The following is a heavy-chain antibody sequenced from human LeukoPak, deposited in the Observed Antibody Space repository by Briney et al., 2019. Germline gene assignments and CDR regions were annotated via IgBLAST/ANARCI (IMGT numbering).Heavy chain of an antibody. CDR1: GFTFRTYD. CDR3: IRGGDGFDP. V-gene: IGHV3-13*01. Sequence: GGSLRLSCAASGFTFRTYDMHWVRQVTGKSLEWVAAIATGGDTYFAGSVKGRFTISRENAKNSLYLQMNSLRVGGTAVYYCIRGGDGFDPWGQGTLVTVSS. D-gene: IGHD3-16*01. J-gene: IGHJ5*02. CDR2: IATGGDT.